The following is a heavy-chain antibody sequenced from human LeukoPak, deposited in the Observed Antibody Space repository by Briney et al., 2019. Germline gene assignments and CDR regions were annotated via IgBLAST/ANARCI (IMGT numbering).Heavy chain of an antibody. CDR1: GGSISSGGYY. V-gene: IGHV4-31*03. Sequence: SQTLSLTCTVSGGSISSGGYYWSWIRQHPGKGLEWIGYIYYSGSTYYNPSLKSRVTISVDTSKNQFSLKLSSVTAADTAVYYCARENVVLHYYGSGSLAPPKGWFDPWGQGTLVAVSS. D-gene: IGHD3-10*01. J-gene: IGHJ5*02. CDR2: IYYSGST. CDR3: ARENVVLHYYGSGSLAPPKGWFDP.